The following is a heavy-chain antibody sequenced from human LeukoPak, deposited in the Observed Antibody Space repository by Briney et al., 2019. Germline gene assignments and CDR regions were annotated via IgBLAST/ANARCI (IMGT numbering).Heavy chain of an antibody. V-gene: IGHV4-30-2*01. CDR3: ARGSLYCSGGSCGDAFGI. J-gene: IGHJ3*02. Sequence: SQTLSLTCAVSGGSISGGGYSWSWIRQPPGKGLEWIGYIYHSGSTYYNPSLKSRVTISVDRSKNQFSLKLSSVTAADTAVYYCARGSLYCSGGSCGDAFGIWGQGTMVTVSS. D-gene: IGHD2-15*01. CDR1: GGSISGGGYS. CDR2: IYHSGST.